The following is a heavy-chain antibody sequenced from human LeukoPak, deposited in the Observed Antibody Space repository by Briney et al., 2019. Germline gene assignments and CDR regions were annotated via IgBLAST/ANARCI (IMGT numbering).Heavy chain of an antibody. J-gene: IGHJ4*02. CDR2: IYTSGST. Sequence: RPSQTLSLTCTVSGGSISSGSYYWSWIRQPAGKGLEWIGRIYTSGSTHYNPSLKSRVTISVDTSKSQFSLKLSSVTAADTAVYYCARETETYYDILTGYSATDYWGQGTLVTVSS. D-gene: IGHD3-9*01. CDR1: GGSISSGSYY. CDR3: ARETETYYDILTGYSATDY. V-gene: IGHV4-61*02.